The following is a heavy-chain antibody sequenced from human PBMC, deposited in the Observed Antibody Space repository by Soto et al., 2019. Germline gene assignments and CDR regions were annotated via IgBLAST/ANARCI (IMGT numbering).Heavy chain of an antibody. CDR2: IVVGSGNT. J-gene: IGHJ6*02. CDR3: ARRRSSSWYENSYYYYGMDV. Sequence: GASVKVSCKASGFTFTSSAMQWVRQARGQRLEWIGWIVVGSGNTNYAQKFQERVTITRDMSTSTAYMELSSLRSEDTAVYYCARRRSSSWYENSYYYYGMDVWGQGTTVTVSS. CDR1: GFTFTSSA. D-gene: IGHD6-13*01. V-gene: IGHV1-58*02.